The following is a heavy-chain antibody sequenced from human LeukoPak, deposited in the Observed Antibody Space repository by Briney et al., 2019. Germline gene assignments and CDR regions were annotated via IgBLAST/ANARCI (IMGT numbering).Heavy chain of an antibody. CDR3: TTGADTAMVIPFDY. CDR1: GFTVSSNY. CDR2: IKSKTDGGTT. D-gene: IGHD5-18*01. J-gene: IGHJ4*02. Sequence: GGSLRLSCAASGFTVSSNYMSWVRQAPGKGLEWVGHIKSKTDGGTTDYAAPVKGRFTISRDDSKNTLYLQMNSLKTEDTAVYYCTTGADTAMVIPFDYWGQGALVTVSS. V-gene: IGHV3-15*01.